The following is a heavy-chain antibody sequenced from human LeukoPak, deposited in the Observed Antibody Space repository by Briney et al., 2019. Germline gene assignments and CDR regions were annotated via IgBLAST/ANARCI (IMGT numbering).Heavy chain of an antibody. CDR2: IKSDGGST. CDR1: GFTFSSYW. CDR3: ARAYGMRL. V-gene: IGHV3-74*01. J-gene: IGHJ4*02. Sequence: PGGSLRLSCAASGFTFSSYWMHWVRQALGKGLVWVSRIKSDGGSTSYADSVKGRFTISRDNAKNTLYLQMNSLRAEDTAVYYCARAYGMRLWGQGTLVTVSS. D-gene: IGHD2-8*01.